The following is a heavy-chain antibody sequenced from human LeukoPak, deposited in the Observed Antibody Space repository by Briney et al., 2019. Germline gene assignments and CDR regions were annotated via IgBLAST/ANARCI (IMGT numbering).Heavy chain of an antibody. CDR3: AAPFLTNAFDI. Sequence: PGRSLRLSCAASGFTFDDYAMHWVRQAPGKGLEWVSGISWNSGSIGYADSVKGRFTISRDNAKNSLYLQMNSLRAEDTALYYCAAPFLTNAFDIWGQGTMVTVSS. CDR1: GFTFDDYA. CDR2: ISWNSGSI. V-gene: IGHV3-9*01. D-gene: IGHD1-1*01. J-gene: IGHJ3*02.